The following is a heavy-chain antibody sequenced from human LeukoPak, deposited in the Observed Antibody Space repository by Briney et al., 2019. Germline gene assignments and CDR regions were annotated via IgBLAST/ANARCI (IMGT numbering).Heavy chain of an antibody. Sequence: GESLRISCKVSGYTFSNYWISWMRQMPGKGLEWMGRIDPSDSYANYIPSFQGHVTISADESISAAYLHWSSLKASDTAMYFCARQAYYYDSTGYYFDYWGQGTLVTVSS. CDR2: IDPSDSYA. D-gene: IGHD3-22*01. J-gene: IGHJ4*02. V-gene: IGHV5-10-1*01. CDR3: ARQAYYYDSTGYYFDY. CDR1: GYTFSNYW.